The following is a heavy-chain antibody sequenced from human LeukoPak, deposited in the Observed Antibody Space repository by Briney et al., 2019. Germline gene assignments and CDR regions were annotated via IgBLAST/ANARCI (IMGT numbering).Heavy chain of an antibody. CDR3: ASFYYDSSGYYFSFDY. J-gene: IGHJ4*02. V-gene: IGHV1-2*02. D-gene: IGHD3-22*01. CDR1: GYTFTGYY. Sequence: ASVKVSCKASGYTFTGYYMHWVRQAPGQGLEWMGWINPNSGGTNYAQKFQGRVTMTTDTSTSTAYMELRSLRSDDTAVYYCASFYYDSSGYYFSFDYWGQGTLVTVSS. CDR2: INPNSGGT.